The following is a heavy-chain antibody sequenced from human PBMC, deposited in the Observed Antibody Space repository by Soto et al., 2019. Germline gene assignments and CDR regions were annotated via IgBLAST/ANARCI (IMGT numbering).Heavy chain of an antibody. CDR2: IYWDDDN. D-gene: IGHD3-9*01. V-gene: IGHV2-5*02. J-gene: IGHJ4*02. CDR3: AHRFDWYYFDY. Sequence: QITLKESGPTLVKPTQTLTLTCTFSGFSLTTSEVGVGWIRQPPGKALEWLALIYWDDDNRYSPFLKSRLTVNKDTSKNQVVLTMTNMDPLDTATYYCAHRFDWYYFDYWGQGTLVTVSS. CDR1: GFSLTTSEVG.